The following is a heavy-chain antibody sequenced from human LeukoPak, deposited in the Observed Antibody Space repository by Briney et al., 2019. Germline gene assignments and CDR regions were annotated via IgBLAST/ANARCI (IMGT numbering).Heavy chain of an antibody. CDR2: INGDGSIE. CDR1: GFPFSSYW. Sequence: GGSLRLSCTASGFPFSSYWMTGVRQAPGKGLEWVSNINGDGSIENYVHSVRGRFSIFRDNAKDALYLQMNSLRVDDTAIYYCARDPIVGDTGGGDYWGQGTLVTVSS. V-gene: IGHV3-7*01. CDR3: ARDPIVGDTGGGDY. D-gene: IGHD1-26*01. J-gene: IGHJ4*02.